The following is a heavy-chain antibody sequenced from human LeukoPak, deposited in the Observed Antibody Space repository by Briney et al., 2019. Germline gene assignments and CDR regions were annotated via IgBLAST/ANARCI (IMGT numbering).Heavy chain of an antibody. CDR3: ASRRSSWYRGGYFDY. D-gene: IGHD6-13*01. Sequence: SETLSLTCTDSGGSISSSSYYWGWIRQPPGKGLEWIGSIYYSGSTYYNPSLKSRVTISVDTSKNQFSLKLSSVTAADTAVYYCASRRSSWYRGGYFDYWGQGTLVTVSS. V-gene: IGHV4-39*01. J-gene: IGHJ4*02. CDR1: GGSISSSSYY. CDR2: IYYSGST.